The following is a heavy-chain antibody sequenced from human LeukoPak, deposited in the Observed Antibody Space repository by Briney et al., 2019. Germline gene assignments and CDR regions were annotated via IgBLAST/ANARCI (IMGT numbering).Heavy chain of an antibody. CDR3: ARDPPYYDGSGYYYDY. D-gene: IGHD3-22*01. CDR1: GFTFSTYS. CDR2: ISGSSIYI. V-gene: IGHV3-21*01. Sequence: GGSLRLSCAASGFTFSTYSMNWVRQAPGKGLEWVSSISGSSIYIYYADSVKGRFTISRDNAKNSLYLQLNSLRAEDTAVYYCARDPPYYDGSGYYYDYWGQGALVTVSS. J-gene: IGHJ4*02.